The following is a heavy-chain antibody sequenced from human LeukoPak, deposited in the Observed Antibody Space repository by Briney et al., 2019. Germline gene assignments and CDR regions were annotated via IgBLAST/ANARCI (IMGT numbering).Heavy chain of an antibody. CDR2: IYYSWST. V-gene: IGHV4-59*01. D-gene: IGHD3-10*01. J-gene: IGHJ4*02. Sequence: PSVTLTLTCTVSGGPISSYYWSWLRQPPGKGLEGLGYIYYSWSTNYNPSLKSRVPISVDTSKNQFSLKLSSVTAADTAVYYCASNYYVSGSYWDYWGQGTLVTVSS. CDR3: ASNYYVSGSYWDY. CDR1: GGPISSYY.